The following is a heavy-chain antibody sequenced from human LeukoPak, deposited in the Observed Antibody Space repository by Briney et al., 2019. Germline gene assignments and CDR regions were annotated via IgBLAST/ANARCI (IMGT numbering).Heavy chain of an antibody. D-gene: IGHD6-13*01. J-gene: IGHJ5*02. V-gene: IGHV4-38-2*02. Sequence: SETLSLTCTVSGYSISSGYYWGWIRQPPGKGLEWVGSIYHSGSTYYNPSLKSRVTISVDTSKNQFSLKLSSVTAADTAVYYCARVTPGYSSWSECWFDPWGQGTLVTVSS. CDR3: ARVTPGYSSWSECWFDP. CDR1: GYSISSGYY. CDR2: IYHSGST.